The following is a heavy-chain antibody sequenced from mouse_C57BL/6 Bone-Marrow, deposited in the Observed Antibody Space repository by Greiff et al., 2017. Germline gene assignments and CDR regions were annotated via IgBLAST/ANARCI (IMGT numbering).Heavy chain of an antibody. CDR3: ARNSPGNRFAY. D-gene: IGHD2-1*01. CDR1: GFSLTSYG. J-gene: IGHJ3*01. CDR2: IWSGGST. V-gene: IGHV2-2*01. Sequence: VQLQQSGPGLVQPSQSLSITCTVSGFSLTSYGVHWVRQSPGKGLEWLGVIWSGGSTDYNAAFISRLSISKDNSKCQVFFKMNSLQADDTAIYYCARNSPGNRFAYWGQGTLVTVSA.